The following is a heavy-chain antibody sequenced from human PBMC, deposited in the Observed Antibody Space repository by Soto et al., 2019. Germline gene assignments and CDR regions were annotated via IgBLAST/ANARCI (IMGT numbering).Heavy chain of an antibody. CDR3: AHSPAYDISTGYYTFDY. V-gene: IGHV2-5*02. Sequence: QITLKESGPALVKPTQTLTLTCTFSGFSLSTSGVGVAWIRQPPGKALEWLALIYWDDGKRYSPSLKTRLNITKDTSKNQVVLTLPNVDPVDTATYYCAHSPAYDISTGYYTFDYWGQGPLVTVSS. CDR2: IYWDDGK. J-gene: IGHJ4*02. D-gene: IGHD3-9*01. CDR1: GFSLSTSGVG.